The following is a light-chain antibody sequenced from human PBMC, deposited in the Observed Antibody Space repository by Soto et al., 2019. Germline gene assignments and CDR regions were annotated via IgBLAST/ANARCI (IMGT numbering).Light chain of an antibody. V-gene: IGLV1-47*01. CDR3: SSYGGSNNYVL. J-gene: IGLJ2*01. Sequence: QSVLSQPPSASGTPDQTVTISCYGSTSNIGRNFVYWYLQLPGTAPKLLIYRDNQRPSGVPDRFSGSKSGNTASLTVSGLQAEDEADYYCSSYGGSNNYVLFGGGTKLTVL. CDR1: TSNIGRNF. CDR2: RDN.